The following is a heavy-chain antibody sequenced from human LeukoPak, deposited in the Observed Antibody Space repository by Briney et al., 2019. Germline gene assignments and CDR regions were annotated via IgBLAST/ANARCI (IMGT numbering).Heavy chain of an antibody. CDR2: ISSSSGTI. CDR3: ARDVRWLRFVFDY. D-gene: IGHD5-12*01. J-gene: IGHJ4*02. CDR1: RCTFRSYS. V-gene: IGHV3-48*02. Sequence: PGGSLRLSCAASRCTFRSYSMNWVRQAPGKGLEWVSYISSSSGTIYYADSVKGRFTNFRDNAKNSLYLQMNSLRDEDTAVYYCARDVRWLRFVFDYWGQGTLVTVSS.